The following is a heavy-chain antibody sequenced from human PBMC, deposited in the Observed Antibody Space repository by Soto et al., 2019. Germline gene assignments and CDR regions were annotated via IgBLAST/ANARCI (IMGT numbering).Heavy chain of an antibody. CDR1: GGSISIGGYY. CDR2: IYYSGST. Sequence: PSDTLSLTCTVSGGSISIGGYYWSWIRQHPGKGLEWIGYIYYSGSTYYNPSLKSRVTISVDTSKNQFSLKLSSVTAADTAVYYCARELESTDYYDSSGYEYYFDYWGQGTLVTVSS. V-gene: IGHV4-31*03. D-gene: IGHD3-22*01. J-gene: IGHJ4*02. CDR3: ARELESTDYYDSSGYEYYFDY.